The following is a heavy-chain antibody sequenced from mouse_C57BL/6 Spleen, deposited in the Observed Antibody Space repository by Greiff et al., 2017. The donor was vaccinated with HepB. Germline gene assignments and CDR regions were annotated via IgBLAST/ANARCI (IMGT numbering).Heavy chain of an antibody. J-gene: IGHJ4*01. D-gene: IGHD2-5*01. V-gene: IGHV1-52*01. CDR2: IDPSDSET. Sequence: QVQLQQPGAELVRPGSSVKLSCTASGYTFTSYWMHWVKQRPIQGLEWIGNIDPSDSETHYNQKFKDKATLTVDKSSSTAYMQLSSLTSEDSAVYYCARGSYYSNYVGAMDDWGQGTSVTVSS. CDR3: ARGSYYSNYVGAMDD. CDR1: GYTFTSYW.